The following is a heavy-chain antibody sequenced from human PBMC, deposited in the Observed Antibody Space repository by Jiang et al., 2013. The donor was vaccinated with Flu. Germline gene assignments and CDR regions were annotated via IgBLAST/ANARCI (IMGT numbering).Heavy chain of an antibody. CDR2: INHSGST. CDR3: ARDRNYDFWSGYTYYYYGMDV. CDR1: GGSFSGYY. V-gene: IGHV4-34*01. D-gene: IGHD3-3*01. Sequence: LLKPSETLSLTCAVYGGSFSGYYWSWIRQPPGKGLEWIGEINHSGSTNYNPSLKSRVTISVDTSKNQFSLKLSSVTAADTAVYYCARDRNYDFWSGYTYYYYGMDVWGQGTTVTVSS. J-gene: IGHJ6*02.